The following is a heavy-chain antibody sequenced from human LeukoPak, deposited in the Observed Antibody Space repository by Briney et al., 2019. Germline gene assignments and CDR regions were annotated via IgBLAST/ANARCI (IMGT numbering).Heavy chain of an antibody. J-gene: IGHJ4*02. V-gene: IGHV3-30*02. D-gene: IGHD2-2*03. CDR3: AKDLEIVVVPAVGPLVGY. CDR2: IRYDGSNK. Sequence: GGSLRLSCAASGFTFSSYGMHWVRQAPGKGLEWVAFIRYDGSNKYYADSVKGRFTISRDNSKNTLYLQMNSLRAEDTAVYYCAKDLEIVVVPAVGPLVGYWGQGTLVTVSS. CDR1: GFTFSSYG.